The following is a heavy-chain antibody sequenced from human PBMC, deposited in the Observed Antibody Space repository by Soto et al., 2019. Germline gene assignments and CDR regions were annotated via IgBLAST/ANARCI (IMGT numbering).Heavy chain of an antibody. CDR3: ARITSIAAAGLWVGGGYFRDY. V-gene: IGHV4-39*01. CDR2: IYYSGST. CDR1: GGSISSSSYY. Sequence: QLQLQESGPGLVKPSETLSLTCTVSGGSISSSSYYWGWIRQPPGKGLEWIGSIYYSGSTYYNPSLRSRVTISVDTSKNKLSRKLSSVTAGDTAVYYCARITSIAAAGLWVGGGYFRDYWGQGTLVTVSS. D-gene: IGHD6-13*01. J-gene: IGHJ4*02.